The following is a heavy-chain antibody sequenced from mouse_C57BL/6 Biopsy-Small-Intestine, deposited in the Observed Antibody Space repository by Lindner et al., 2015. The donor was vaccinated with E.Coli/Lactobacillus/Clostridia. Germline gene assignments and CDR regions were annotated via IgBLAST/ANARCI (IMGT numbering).Heavy chain of an antibody. V-gene: IGHV1-22*01. D-gene: IGHD4-1*01. CDR2: INPNNGGT. CDR1: GYTFTDYN. Sequence: EVQLQESGPGLVKPGASVKMSCKASGYTFTDYNMHWVKQSHGKSLEWIGYINPNNGGTSYNQKFKGKATLTVNKSSSTAYMELRSLTSEDSAVYYCARQALTGRGFAYWGQGTLVTVSA. J-gene: IGHJ3*01. CDR3: ARQALTGRGFAY.